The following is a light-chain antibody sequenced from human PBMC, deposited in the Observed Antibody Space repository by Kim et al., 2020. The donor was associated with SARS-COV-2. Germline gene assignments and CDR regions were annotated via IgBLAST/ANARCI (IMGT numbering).Light chain of an antibody. J-gene: IGLJ3*02. CDR1: NSDVGGYDY. Sequence: QSALTQPASVSGSPGQSITISCTGTNSDVGGYDYVSWYQHHLGKAPKLMIYDVTHRPSGVSNRFSGSKSGNTASLTISGLQAGDEADYYCSSYTSTSTPWVFGGGTKVTVL. V-gene: IGLV2-14*03. CDR3: SSYTSTSTPWV. CDR2: DVT.